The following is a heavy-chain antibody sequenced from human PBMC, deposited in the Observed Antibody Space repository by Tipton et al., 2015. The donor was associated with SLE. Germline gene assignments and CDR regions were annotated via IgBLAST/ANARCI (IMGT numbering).Heavy chain of an antibody. D-gene: IGHD1-26*01. CDR1: GGSISSYY. J-gene: IGHJ4*02. CDR3: ASLNDSGSYLDY. CDR2: IYTSGST. V-gene: IGHV4-4*09. Sequence: TLSLTCTVSGGSISSYYWSWIRQPPGKGLEWIGYIYTSGSTNYNPSLKSRVTISVDTSKNQFSLKLSSVTAADTAVYYCASLNDSGSYLDYWGQGTLVTVSS.